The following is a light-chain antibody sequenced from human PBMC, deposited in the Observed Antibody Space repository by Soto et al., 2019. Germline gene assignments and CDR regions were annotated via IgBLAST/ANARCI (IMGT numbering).Light chain of an antibody. CDR1: QTIGDT. V-gene: IGKV3-20*01. CDR3: QQYGSSPPIT. J-gene: IGKJ5*01. CDR2: GAS. Sequence: EIVMTQSPATLSVSPGGRATLSCRASQTIGDTLAWYQQKPGQAPRLLIFGASYRATGIPARFSGSGSGTDFTLTISRLEPEDFAVYYCQQYGSSPPITFGQGTRLEIK.